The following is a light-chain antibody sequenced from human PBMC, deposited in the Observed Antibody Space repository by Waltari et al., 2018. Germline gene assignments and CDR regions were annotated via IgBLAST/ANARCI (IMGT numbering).Light chain of an antibody. CDR2: DVS. CDR1: SSDVGGYNY. J-gene: IGLJ3*02. Sequence: QSALTQPRSVSGSPGHSVTISCTGISSDVGGYNYVSWYQQHPGKAPNLMIYDVSKRPSGVPDRFSGSKSGHTASLTISGLQAEDEADYYCYSYVGSYTWVFGGGTELYVL. CDR3: YSYVGSYTWV. V-gene: IGLV2-11*01.